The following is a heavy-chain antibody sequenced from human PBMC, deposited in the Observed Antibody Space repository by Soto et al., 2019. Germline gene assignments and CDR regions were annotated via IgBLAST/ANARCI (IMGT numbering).Heavy chain of an antibody. Sequence: GGSLRLSCAASGVTVSSNYMSWVRQAPGKGLEWVSVIYSGGSTYYADSVKGRFTISRDNSKNTLYLRMNSLRSDDTAVYYCVKEANPFINTLVVLIFDYWGQGTQVTVSS. CDR1: GVTVSSNY. D-gene: IGHD3-22*01. J-gene: IGHJ4*02. V-gene: IGHV3-66*01. CDR3: VKEANPFINTLVVLIFDY. CDR2: IYSGGST.